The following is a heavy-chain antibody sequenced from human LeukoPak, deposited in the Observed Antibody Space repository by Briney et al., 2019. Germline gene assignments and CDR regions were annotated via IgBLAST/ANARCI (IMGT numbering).Heavy chain of an antibody. J-gene: IGHJ5*02. CDR2: IYYSGST. D-gene: IGHD2-2*02. Sequence: PSQTLSLTCTVSGGSISSGSYYWSWIRQPPGEGLEWIGYIYYSGSTNYNPSLKSRVTISVDTSKNQFSLKLSSVTAADTAVYYCASQYCSSTSCYRGPPQNWFDPWGQGTLVTVSS. CDR3: ASQYCSSTSCYRGPPQNWFDP. V-gene: IGHV4-61*01. CDR1: GGSISSGSYY.